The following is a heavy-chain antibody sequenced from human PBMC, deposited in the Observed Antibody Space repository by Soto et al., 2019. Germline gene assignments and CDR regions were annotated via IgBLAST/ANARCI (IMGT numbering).Heavy chain of an antibody. J-gene: IGHJ6*02. CDR2: IIPIFGTA. V-gene: IGHV1-69*06. CDR1: GGTFSSYA. Sequence: SVKVSCKASGGTFSSYAISWVRQAPGQGLEWMGGIIPIFGTANYAQKFQGRVTITADKSTSTAYMELSSLRSEDTAVYYCATPGRTIFGVVIEIGYYGMDVWGQGTTVTVSS. CDR3: ATPGRTIFGVVIEIGYYGMDV. D-gene: IGHD3-3*01.